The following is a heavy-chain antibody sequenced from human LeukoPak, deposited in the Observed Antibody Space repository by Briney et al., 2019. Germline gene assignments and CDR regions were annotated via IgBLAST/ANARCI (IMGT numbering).Heavy chain of an antibody. D-gene: IGHD6-19*01. CDR1: GFTFSNYG. CDR3: VKDSGITMTGNIGWFDP. Sequence: PGGSLRLSCAASGFTFSNYGMHWVRQAPGKGPEWVAVTSSDGRTKSHADSVKGRFTISRDNSKNTLFLQMDSLRPEDTAVYYCVKDSGITMTGNIGWFDPWGQGTLVTVSS. V-gene: IGHV3-30*18. CDR2: TSSDGRTK. J-gene: IGHJ5*02.